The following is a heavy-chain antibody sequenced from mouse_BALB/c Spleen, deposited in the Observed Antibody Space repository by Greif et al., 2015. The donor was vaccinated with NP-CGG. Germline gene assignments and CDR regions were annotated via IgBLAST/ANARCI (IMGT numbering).Heavy chain of an antibody. J-gene: IGHJ1*01. Sequence: VQLQQSGAELAKPGASVKMSCKASGYTFTSYWMHWVKQRPGQGLEWIGYINPSTGYTEYNQKFKDKATLTADKFSSTAYMQLSSLTSEDSAVYYCARSYEGYFDVWGAGTTVTVSS. CDR2: INPSTGYT. V-gene: IGHV1-7*01. CDR3: ARSYEGYFDV. CDR1: GYTFTSYW. D-gene: IGHD1-1*01.